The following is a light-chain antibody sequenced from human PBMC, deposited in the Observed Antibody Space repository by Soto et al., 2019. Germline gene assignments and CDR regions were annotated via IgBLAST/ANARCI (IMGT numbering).Light chain of an antibody. J-gene: IGKJ4*01. CDR2: DAS. CDR1: QGVSSY. CDR3: QQRSNPLT. Sequence: EIVLTQSPATLSLSPGERATLSCRASQGVSSYLAWYQQKPGQAPRLLIYDASNRATGIPARFSGSGPGTDFTLTSSSIEPEDFAVYYCQQRSNPLTFGGGTKVEIK. V-gene: IGKV3D-11*01.